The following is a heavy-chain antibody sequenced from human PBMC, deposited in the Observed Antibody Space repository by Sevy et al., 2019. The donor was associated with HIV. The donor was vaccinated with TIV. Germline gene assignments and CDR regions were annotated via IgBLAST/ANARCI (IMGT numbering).Heavy chain of an antibody. Sequence: SETLSLTCAVSGDSVSSSNWWSWVRQPPGKGLEWIGEIYHSGNTNYNPSLKSRITLSLDKSKNQFFLKLTSVTAADAAVYYCARDFRPGPVHAFDIWGQGTMVTVS. CDR1: GDSVSSSNW. J-gene: IGHJ3*02. CDR2: IYHSGNT. CDR3: ARDFRPGPVHAFDI. D-gene: IGHD1-1*01. V-gene: IGHV4-4*02.